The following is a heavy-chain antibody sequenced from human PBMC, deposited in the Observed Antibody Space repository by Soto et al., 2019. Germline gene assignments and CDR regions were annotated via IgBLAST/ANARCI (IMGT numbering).Heavy chain of an antibody. CDR1: GFSLSTSGVG. Sequence: QITLKASGPTLVKPTQTLTLTSTFSGFSLSTSGVGVGWFRHPPGNALEWLALIYWDDDKWYSPSLKSRLTITKAPSKNQVVLTLSNMDPVDTATYYCAHRVFWRPFDWSLGWFEPWGQGTLVAVSS. CDR3: AHRVFWRPFDWSLGWFEP. CDR2: IYWDDDK. J-gene: IGHJ5*02. V-gene: IGHV2-5*02. D-gene: IGHD3-9*01.